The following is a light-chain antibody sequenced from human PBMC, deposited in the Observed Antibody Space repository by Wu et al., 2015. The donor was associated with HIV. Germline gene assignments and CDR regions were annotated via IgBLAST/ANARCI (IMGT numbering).Light chain of an antibody. Sequence: DIQMTQSPSSLSASVGDRVTITCRASQNIINYLNWYQQKPGKAPKLLIYAATSLQSGVPSRFSGGGSGTDFTLTISSLQPEDFATYYCQQSYSIPRLTFGGGTKVETK. J-gene: IGKJ4*01. V-gene: IGKV1-39*01. CDR1: QNIINY. CDR3: QQSYSIPRLT. CDR2: AAT.